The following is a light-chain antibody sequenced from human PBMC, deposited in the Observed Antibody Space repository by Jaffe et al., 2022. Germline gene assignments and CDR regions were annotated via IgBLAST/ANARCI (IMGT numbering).Light chain of an antibody. CDR1: NIVTRS. CDR3: QVWDNNHVV. J-gene: IGLJ2*01. CDR2: WDT. Sequence: SFELTQPLSVSVALGQTATITCGGKNIVTRSVHWYQQQPGQAPALVIYWDTTRPSGIPERFSGSNSGNTATLTISRAQAGDEADYYCQVWDNNHVVFGGGTKLTVL. V-gene: IGLV3-9*01.